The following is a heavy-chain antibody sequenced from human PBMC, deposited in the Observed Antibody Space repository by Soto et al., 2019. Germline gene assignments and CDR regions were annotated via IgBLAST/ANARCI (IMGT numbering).Heavy chain of an antibody. V-gene: IGHV4-39*01. J-gene: IGHJ4*02. CDR3: ARPQGSGWVPFDY. Sequence: QLQLQESGPGLVKSSETLSLTCTVSGVSISSSSYYWGWLRQPPGKGLQWIGSVYYSGNTYYNPSLKSRVTISVDTSKNQFSLKINSVTAADTAVYYCARPQGSGWVPFDYWGQGTLVTVS. CDR2: VYYSGNT. CDR1: GVSISSSSYY. D-gene: IGHD6-19*01.